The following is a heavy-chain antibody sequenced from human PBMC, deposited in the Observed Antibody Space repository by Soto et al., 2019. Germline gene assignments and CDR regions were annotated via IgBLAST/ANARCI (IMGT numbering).Heavy chain of an antibody. CDR2: IIPIFGTA. D-gene: IGHD3-22*01. CDR1: GGTFSSYA. Sequence: GASVKVSCKASGGTFSSYAISWVRQAPGQGLEWMGGIIPIFGTANYAQKFQGRVTITADESTSTAYMELSNLRSEDTAVYYCARDRPRYYYDSSGYFDYWGQGTLVTVSS. J-gene: IGHJ4*02. V-gene: IGHV1-69*13. CDR3: ARDRPRYYYDSSGYFDY.